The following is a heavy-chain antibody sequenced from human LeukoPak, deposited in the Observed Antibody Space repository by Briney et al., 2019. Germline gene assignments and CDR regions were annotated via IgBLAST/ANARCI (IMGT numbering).Heavy chain of an antibody. V-gene: IGHV4-59*01. CDR3: VKESSLWYRVIDY. J-gene: IGHJ4*02. CDR1: GDSISNYY. CDR2: IYYSGST. D-gene: IGHD6-13*01. Sequence: SETLSLTCTVSGDSISNYYWSWIRQPPGKGLEWIGFIYYSGSTNYSPSLKSRVTISVDTSKNQFSLKLSSVTAADTAVYYCVKESSLWYRVIDYWGQGTLVTVSP.